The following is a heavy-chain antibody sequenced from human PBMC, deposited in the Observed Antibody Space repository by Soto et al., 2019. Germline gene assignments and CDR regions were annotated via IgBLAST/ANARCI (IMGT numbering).Heavy chain of an antibody. CDR2: ISSSSSTI. V-gene: IGHV3-48*02. CDR3: ARDHLFSPRYYYYGMDV. J-gene: IGHJ6*02. CDR1: GFTFSSYS. Sequence: PGGSLRLSCAASGFTFSSYSMNWVRQAPGKGLEWVSYISSSSSTIYYADSVKGRFTISRDNAKNSLYLQMNSLRDEDTAVYYCARDHLFSPRYYYYGMDVWGQGTTVTV.